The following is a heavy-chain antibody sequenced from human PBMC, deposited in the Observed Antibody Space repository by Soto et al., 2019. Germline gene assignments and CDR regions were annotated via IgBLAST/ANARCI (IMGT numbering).Heavy chain of an antibody. CDR1: GGSVSSGSYY. CDR2: IYYSGST. Sequence: SETLSLTCTVSGGSVSSGSYYWSWIRQPPGKGLEWIGYIYYSGSTNYNPSLKSRVTISVDTSKNQFSLKLSSVTAADTAVYYCAREGTRPPNWFDPWGQGTLVPVYS. CDR3: AREGTRPPNWFDP. D-gene: IGHD1-7*01. J-gene: IGHJ5*02. V-gene: IGHV4-61*01.